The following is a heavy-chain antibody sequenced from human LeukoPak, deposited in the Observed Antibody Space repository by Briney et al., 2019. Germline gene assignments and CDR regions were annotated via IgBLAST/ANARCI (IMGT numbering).Heavy chain of an antibody. V-gene: IGHV4-34*01. Sequence: PSETLSLTCAVYGGSFSGYYWSWIRQSPGKGLEWIAEIDHRGDTNYNPSVKSRVTISVDTSKNQFSLKVRSLSAADTAVYYCARGATISETGYFDFWGQGTLVTVSS. CDR2: IDHRGDT. J-gene: IGHJ4*03. D-gene: IGHD1-1*01. CDR1: GGSFSGYY. CDR3: ARGATISETGYFDF.